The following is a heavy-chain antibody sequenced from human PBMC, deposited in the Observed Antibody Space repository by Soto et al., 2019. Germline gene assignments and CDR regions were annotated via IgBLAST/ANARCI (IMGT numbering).Heavy chain of an antibody. Sequence: QVQLQQWGAGLLKPSETLSLTCAVYGGSFSGYYWSWIRQPPGKGLEWIGEINHSGSTNYNPSLKSRVTLSVDTSKNQFSLKLSSVTAADTAVYYCARGPRTGSYYSYYYYYYMDVWGKGTTVTVSS. CDR2: INHSGST. CDR1: GGSFSGYY. D-gene: IGHD3-10*01. J-gene: IGHJ6*03. CDR3: ARGPRTGSYYSYYYYYYMDV. V-gene: IGHV4-34*01.